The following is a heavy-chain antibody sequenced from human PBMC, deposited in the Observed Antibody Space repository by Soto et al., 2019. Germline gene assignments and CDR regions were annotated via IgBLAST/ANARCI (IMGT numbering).Heavy chain of an antibody. V-gene: IGHV4-59*01. CDR3: ARGVDYYATSAYFSFDS. Sequence: SETLSLTCNLSGGSFHNFYWLWIRQPPGKGLEWVGHVHYSGSTNYSPSLNSRATISLDTSKSQLSLKLRSVTAADTAMYFCARGVDYYATSAYFSFDSWGQGITVTVYS. CDR1: GGSFHNFY. J-gene: IGHJ4*02. CDR2: VHYSGST. D-gene: IGHD3-16*01.